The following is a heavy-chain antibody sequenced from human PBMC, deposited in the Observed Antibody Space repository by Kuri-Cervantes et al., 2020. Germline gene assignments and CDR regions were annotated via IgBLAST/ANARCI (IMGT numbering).Heavy chain of an antibody. D-gene: IGHD6-19*01. V-gene: IGHV3-21*01. Sequence: GGSLRLSCAASGFTFDDYAMNWVRQAPGKGLEWVSSISSGSSYIYYADSVKGRFTISRDNANNSLYLQMNNLGAEDMAMYYCARGPSSGWQKSAEYFHYWGQGILVTVSS. CDR1: GFTFDDYA. J-gene: IGHJ1*01. CDR3: ARGPSSGWQKSAEYFHY. CDR2: ISSGSSYI.